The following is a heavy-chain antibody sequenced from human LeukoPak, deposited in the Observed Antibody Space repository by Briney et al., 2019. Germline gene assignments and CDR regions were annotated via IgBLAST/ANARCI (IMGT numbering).Heavy chain of an antibody. J-gene: IGHJ3*02. CDR3: AGLIIVATITSSLDI. CDR1: GGSFSGYY. V-gene: IGHV4-34*01. D-gene: IGHD5-12*01. Sequence: SETLSLTCAVYGGSFSGYYWSWIRQPPGKGLEWIGEINHSGSTNYNPSLKSRVTISVDTSKNQFSLKLSSVTAADTAVYYCAGLIIVATITSSLDIWGQGTMVTVSS. CDR2: INHSGST.